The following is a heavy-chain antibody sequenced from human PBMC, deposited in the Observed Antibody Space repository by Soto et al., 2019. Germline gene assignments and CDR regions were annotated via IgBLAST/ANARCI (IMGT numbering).Heavy chain of an antibody. Sequence: SETLSLTCTVSGGSISRYFWSWIRQSPGRGLEWIGYIFYTGSTTYNPSLKSRVTISIDTSKNQFSLRLSSLTAADTAVYYCAHFSDLEWFDPWGQGTLVTVSS. CDR3: AHFSDLEWFDP. CDR1: GGSISRYF. V-gene: IGHV4-59*01. CDR2: IFYTGST. D-gene: IGHD2-21*01. J-gene: IGHJ5*02.